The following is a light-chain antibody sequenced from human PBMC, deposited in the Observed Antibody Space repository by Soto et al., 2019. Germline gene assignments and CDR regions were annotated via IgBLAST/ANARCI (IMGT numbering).Light chain of an antibody. CDR2: DAS. J-gene: IGKJ1*01. V-gene: IGKV1-5*01. CDR3: QQYDSFSVWT. Sequence: DIQMTQSPSNLSASVGDRVTITCRASQGISGWLAWYQQKAGKAPRLLIFDASSLMSGVTSRFSGSGYGTEFTLTINRLQPEDSATYYCQQYDSFSVWTFGQGTKVEIK. CDR1: QGISGW.